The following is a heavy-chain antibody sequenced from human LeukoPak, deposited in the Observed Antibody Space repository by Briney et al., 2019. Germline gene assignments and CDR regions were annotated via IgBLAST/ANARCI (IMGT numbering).Heavy chain of an antibody. CDR3: ARDPRGLRGVLYYFDY. J-gene: IGHJ4*02. V-gene: IGHV3-21*01. CDR1: GFTFSSYS. CDR2: ISSSSSYI. D-gene: IGHD3-10*01. Sequence: GGSLRLSCAASGFTFSSYSMNWVRQAPGKGLEWVSSISSSSSYIYYADSVRGRFTISRDNAKNSLYLQMNSLRAEDTAVYYCARDPRGLRGVLYYFDYWGQGTLVTVSS.